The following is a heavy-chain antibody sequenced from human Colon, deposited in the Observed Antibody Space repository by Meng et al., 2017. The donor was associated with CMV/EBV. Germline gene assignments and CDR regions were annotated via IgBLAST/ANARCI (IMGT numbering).Heavy chain of an antibody. CDR3: TKSHCGGDCSGSDGS. V-gene: IGHV3-23*01. Sequence: SGFTFTTYVMRWVRQAPGKGLEWVSSINAGGGRTYYPDSVTGRFTISRDNSKNTLYLQMNSLRAEDTAIYYCTKSHCGGDCSGSDGSWGQGTLVTVSS. CDR2: INAGGGRT. D-gene: IGHD2-21*02. CDR1: GFTFTTYV. J-gene: IGHJ5*02.